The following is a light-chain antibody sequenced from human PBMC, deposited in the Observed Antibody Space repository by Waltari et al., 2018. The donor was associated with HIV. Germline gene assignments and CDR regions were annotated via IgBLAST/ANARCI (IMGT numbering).Light chain of an antibody. J-gene: IGKJ4*01. CDR1: QSIGSS. CDR2: GAS. V-gene: IGKV1-12*01. Sequence: EIQMAQSPSSVTGSVGDRVTITCRTSQSIGSSLAWYQIQTGEAPKLLIFGASRLENGVPPRFVGSGSGTEFALTISSLQTEDSATYYCQQADSFPHTFGGGTKVEV. CDR3: QQADSFPHT.